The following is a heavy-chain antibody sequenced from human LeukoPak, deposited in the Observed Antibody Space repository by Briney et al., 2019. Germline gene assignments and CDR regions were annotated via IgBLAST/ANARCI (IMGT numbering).Heavy chain of an antibody. CDR3: ERGARVGLLWFGGTDRYNWFDP. J-gene: IGHJ5*02. CDR1: GFTFTSYG. Sequence: GGSLRLSCAASGFTFTSYGMHWVRQAPGKGLEWVAFIRYDGSNKYYADSVKGRFTISRDNSKNTLYLQMNGLRAEDTAVYYCERGARVGLLWFGGTDRYNWFDPWGQGTLVTVSS. V-gene: IGHV3-30*02. CDR2: IRYDGSNK. D-gene: IGHD3-10*01.